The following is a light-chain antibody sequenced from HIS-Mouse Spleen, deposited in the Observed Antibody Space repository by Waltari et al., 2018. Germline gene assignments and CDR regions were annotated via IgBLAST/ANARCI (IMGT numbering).Light chain of an antibody. J-gene: IGLJ3*02. Sequence: SYVLTQPPSVSVAPGKTARLTCGGNNIGSKSVNWYQQKPGQAPVLVVYDDSDRPSGIPERFSGSNSGNTATLTISRVEAGDEADYYCQVWDSSSDHPKVFGGGTKLTVL. CDR1: NIGSKS. V-gene: IGLV3-21*03. CDR3: QVWDSSSDHPKV. CDR2: DDS.